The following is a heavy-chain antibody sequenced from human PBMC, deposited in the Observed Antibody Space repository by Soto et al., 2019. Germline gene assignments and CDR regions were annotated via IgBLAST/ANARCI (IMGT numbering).Heavy chain of an antibody. Sequence: EVQLVESGGGLVRPGGSLRLSCAASGFTFSYYWMHWVRQAPGKGLVWVSRIHSDGSSTTYADFVKGRFIISRDNARNTVDLQMNSVRVEETAVYYCASGDGGAFDLWGRGKVVTVSS. D-gene: IGHD3-10*01. CDR1: GFTFSYYW. J-gene: IGHJ3*01. V-gene: IGHV3-74*01. CDR2: IHSDGSST. CDR3: ASGDGGAFDL.